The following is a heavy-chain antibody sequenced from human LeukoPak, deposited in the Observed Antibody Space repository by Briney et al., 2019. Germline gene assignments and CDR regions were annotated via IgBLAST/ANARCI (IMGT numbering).Heavy chain of an antibody. V-gene: IGHV3-53*01. CDR3: AREKGDSSSYYYYYYMDV. J-gene: IGHJ6*03. Sequence: RGSLRLSCAASGFTFSSYAMSWVRQAPGKGLEWVSVIYSGGSTYYADSVKGRFTISRDNSKNTLYLQMNSLRAEDTAVYYCAREKGDSSSYYYYYYMDVWGKGTTVTVSS. CDR1: GFTFSSYA. D-gene: IGHD6-6*01. CDR2: IYSGGST.